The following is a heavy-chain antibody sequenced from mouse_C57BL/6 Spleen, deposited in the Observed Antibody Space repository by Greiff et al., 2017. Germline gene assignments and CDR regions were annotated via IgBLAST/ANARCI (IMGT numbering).Heavy chain of an antibody. CDR2: IHPNSGST. Sequence: QVQLQQSGAELVKPGASVKLSCKASGYTFTSYWMHWVKQRPGQGLEWIGMIHPNSGSTNYNEKFKSKATLTVDKSSSTAYMQLSSLTSEDSAVYYCARTIYDGYEGFAYWGQGTLVTVSA. V-gene: IGHV1-64*01. J-gene: IGHJ3*01. D-gene: IGHD2-3*01. CDR1: GYTFTSYW. CDR3: ARTIYDGYEGFAY.